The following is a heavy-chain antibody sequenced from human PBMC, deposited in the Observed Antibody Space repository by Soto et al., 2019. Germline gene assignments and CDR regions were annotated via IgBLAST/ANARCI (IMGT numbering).Heavy chain of an antibody. Sequence: SVKVSCKASGCTFSSYAISWVRQAPGQGLEWMGGIIPIFGTANYAQKFQGRVTITADESTSTAYMELSSLRSEDTAVYYCAREPYDSSGYPRSYFDYWGQGTLVTVSS. D-gene: IGHD3-22*01. CDR3: AREPYDSSGYPRSYFDY. CDR1: GCTFSSYA. V-gene: IGHV1-69*13. J-gene: IGHJ4*02. CDR2: IIPIFGTA.